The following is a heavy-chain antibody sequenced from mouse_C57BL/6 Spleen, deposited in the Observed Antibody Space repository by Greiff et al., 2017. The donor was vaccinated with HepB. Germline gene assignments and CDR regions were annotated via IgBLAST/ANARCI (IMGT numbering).Heavy chain of an antibody. V-gene: IGHV3-6*01. CDR3: ARGSSSLYAMDY. CDR1: GYSITSGYY. CDR2: ISYDGSN. Sequence: EVQLQESGPGLVKPSQSLSLTCSVTGYSITSGYYWNWIRQFPGNKLEWMGYISYDGSNNYNPSLKNRISITRDTSKNQFFLKLNSVTTEDTATYYCARGSSSLYAMDYWGQGTSVTVSS. D-gene: IGHD1-3*01. J-gene: IGHJ4*01.